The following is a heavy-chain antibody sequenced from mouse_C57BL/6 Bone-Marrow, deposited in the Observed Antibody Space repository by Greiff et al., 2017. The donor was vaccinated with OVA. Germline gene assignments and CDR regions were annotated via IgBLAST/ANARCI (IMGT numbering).Heavy chain of an antibody. Sequence: EVQLEQSGAELVRPGASVKLSCTASGFTFTDYYMHWVKQRPEQGLEWIGRIDPEDGDTEYAPKFQGKATMTADTSSNTAYLQLRSLTSEDTAVYYCIDDIYCYGSRFAYWGQGTLVTVSA. CDR3: IDDIYCYGSRFAY. CDR1: GFTFTDYY. J-gene: IGHJ3*01. D-gene: IGHD1-1*01. V-gene: IGHV14-1*01. CDR2: IDPEDGDT.